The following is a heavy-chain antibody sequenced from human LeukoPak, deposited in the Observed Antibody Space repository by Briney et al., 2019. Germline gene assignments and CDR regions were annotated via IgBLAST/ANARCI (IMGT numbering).Heavy chain of an antibody. Sequence: SETLSLTCAVYGGSFTGYYWSWIRQSPGKGLQWIAEVNHRGDTNYNPSVKGRVTISVDTSKNQFSLKVSSLTAADTAVYYCARGPTISETGYFDYWGQGTLVTVSS. CDR2: VNHRGDT. CDR1: GGSFTGYY. V-gene: IGHV4-34*01. CDR3: ARGPTISETGYFDY. D-gene: IGHD1-1*01. J-gene: IGHJ4*03.